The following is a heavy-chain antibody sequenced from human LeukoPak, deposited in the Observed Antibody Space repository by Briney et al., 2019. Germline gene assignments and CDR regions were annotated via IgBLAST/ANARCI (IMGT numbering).Heavy chain of an antibody. CDR2: NGDGSGT. D-gene: IGHD3-10*01. V-gene: IGHV3-74*01. CDR3: ARGRVYGSGSSDY. Sequence: GGSLTLSCTPSGFTFTSHWMHWVRHVPGKGLVGVSRNGDGSGTNHADCVKGRFTIYRDNAKNTLYLKMNSLRVDDTAVYYCARGRVYGSGSSDYWGQGTLVTVSS. J-gene: IGHJ4*02. CDR1: GFTFTSHW.